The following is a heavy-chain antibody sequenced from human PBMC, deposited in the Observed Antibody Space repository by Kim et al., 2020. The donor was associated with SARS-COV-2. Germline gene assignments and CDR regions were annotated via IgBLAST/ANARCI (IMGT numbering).Heavy chain of an antibody. CDR1: GFMFSSFA. CDR3: AREGLLVAAPAF. CDR2: VSNDGSKK. Sequence: GGSLRLSCAASGFMFSSFAMDWVRQAPGKGLEWVAVVSNDGSKKSYADSVKGRFAISRDNSKSTLYLQITSLRVEDTGVYYCAREGLLVAAPAFWGQGTL. J-gene: IGHJ4*02. V-gene: IGHV3-33*05. D-gene: IGHD2-8*02.